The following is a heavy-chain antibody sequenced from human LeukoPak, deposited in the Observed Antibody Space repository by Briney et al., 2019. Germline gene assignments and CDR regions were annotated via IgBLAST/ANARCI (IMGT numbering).Heavy chain of an antibody. D-gene: IGHD2-21*02. Sequence: GGSLRLSCAASGFTFSSYAMSWVRQAPGKGLEWVSAFSGSGGSTYYADSVKGRFTISRDNSKNTLYPQMNSLRAEDTAVYYCAKDREIVVVTGIFDYWGQGTLVTVPS. CDR2: FSGSGGST. J-gene: IGHJ4*02. CDR1: GFTFSSYA. V-gene: IGHV3-23*01. CDR3: AKDREIVVVTGIFDY.